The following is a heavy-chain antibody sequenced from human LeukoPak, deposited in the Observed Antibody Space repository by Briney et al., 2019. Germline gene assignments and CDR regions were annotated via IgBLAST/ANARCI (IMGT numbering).Heavy chain of an antibody. CDR3: ARMKVVRGVITRDYYGMDV. Sequence: GGSLRLSCAASGFTFSSYEMHWVRQATGKGLEWVSAIGTAGDTYYPGSVKGRFTISRENAKNSLYLQMNSLRAGDTAVYYCARMKVVRGVITRDYYGMDVWGQGTTVTVSS. CDR2: IGTAGDT. V-gene: IGHV3-13*01. J-gene: IGHJ6*02. CDR1: GFTFSSYE. D-gene: IGHD3-10*01.